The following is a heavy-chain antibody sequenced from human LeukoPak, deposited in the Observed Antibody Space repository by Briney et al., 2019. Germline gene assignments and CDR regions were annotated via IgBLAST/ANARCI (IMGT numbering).Heavy chain of an antibody. Sequence: PSETLSLTCTVSGGSISSSSYFWGWIRQTPGKGLEWIGSIYYSGSTYYNPSLKSRVTISVETSKNQFSLKLSSVTAADTAVYYCARKGYTIGSFDYWGQGTLVTVSS. CDR1: GGSISSSSYF. J-gene: IGHJ4*02. V-gene: IGHV4-39*07. CDR2: IYYSGST. D-gene: IGHD5-18*01. CDR3: ARKGYTIGSFDY.